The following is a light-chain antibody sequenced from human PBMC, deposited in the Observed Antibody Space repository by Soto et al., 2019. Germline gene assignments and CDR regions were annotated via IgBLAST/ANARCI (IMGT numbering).Light chain of an antibody. CDR2: AAS. V-gene: IGKV1-39*01. CDR1: QNISSY. Sequence: DIQMTQSPSSLSASLGDRVTITCRASQNISSYLNWYQQKPGKAPKVLIYAASSLQSGVPSRFSGSGFGTDFTLTISSLQPEDFATYFCQQSYSTPRWTFGQGTKVDIK. CDR3: QQSYSTPRWT. J-gene: IGKJ1*01.